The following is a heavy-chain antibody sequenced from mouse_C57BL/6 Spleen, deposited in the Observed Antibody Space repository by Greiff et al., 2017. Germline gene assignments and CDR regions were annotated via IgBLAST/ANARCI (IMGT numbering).Heavy chain of an antibody. D-gene: IGHD1-1*01. Sequence: VQLQQPGAELVRPGTSVKLSCKASGYTFTSYWMHWVKQRPGQGLEWIGVIDPSDSYTNYNQKFKGKATLTVDTSSSTAYMQLSSLTSEDSAVYYCARSGPAITTVVPYFDNWGQGTTLTVSS. CDR1: GYTFTSYW. CDR2: IDPSDSYT. CDR3: ARSGPAITTVVPYFDN. J-gene: IGHJ2*01. V-gene: IGHV1-59*01.